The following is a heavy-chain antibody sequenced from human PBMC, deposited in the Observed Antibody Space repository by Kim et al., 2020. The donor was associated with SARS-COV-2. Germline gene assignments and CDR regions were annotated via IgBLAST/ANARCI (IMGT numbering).Heavy chain of an antibody. CDR3: ARRDDYGDLPFDY. V-gene: IGHV4-39*01. D-gene: IGHD4-17*01. Sequence: SETLSLTCTVSGGSISSSSYYWGWIRQPPGKGLEWIGSIYYSWSTYYNPSLKSRVTISVDTSKNQFSLKLSSVTAADTAVYYCARRDDYGDLPFDYWGQGTLVTVSS. J-gene: IGHJ4*02. CDR2: IYYSWST. CDR1: GGSISSSSYY.